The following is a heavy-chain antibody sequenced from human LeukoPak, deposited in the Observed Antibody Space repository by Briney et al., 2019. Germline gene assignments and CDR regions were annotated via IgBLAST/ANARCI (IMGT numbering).Heavy chain of an antibody. J-gene: IGHJ4*02. CDR1: GGTFSSYA. V-gene: IGHV1-69*13. CDR2: IIPIFGTA. Sequence: ASVKVSCKASGGTFSSYAISWVRQAPGQGLEWMGGIIPIFGTANYAQKFQGRVTITADESTSTAYMELSSLRSEDTAVYYCAIPRAPQLLSSPVDYWGQGTLVTVSS. D-gene: IGHD2-2*01. CDR3: AIPRAPQLLSSPVDY.